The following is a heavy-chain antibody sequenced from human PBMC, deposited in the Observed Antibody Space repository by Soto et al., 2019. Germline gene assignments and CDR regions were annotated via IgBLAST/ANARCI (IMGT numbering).Heavy chain of an antibody. Sequence: ASETLSLTCTVSGGSVSSGSFYWSWIRQPPGKGLEWIGYFYYSGSTNYNPSLKSRVTISVDTSKNQFSLKLSSVTAADTAVYYCARAAYDYGDSSDPAAGYYFDYWGQGTLVTVSS. CDR1: GGSVSSGSFY. CDR3: ARAAYDYGDSSDPAAGYYFDY. CDR2: FYYSGST. V-gene: IGHV4-61*01. D-gene: IGHD4-17*01. J-gene: IGHJ4*02.